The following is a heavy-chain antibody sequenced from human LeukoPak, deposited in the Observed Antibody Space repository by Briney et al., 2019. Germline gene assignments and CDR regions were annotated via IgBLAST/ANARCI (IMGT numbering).Heavy chain of an antibody. CDR3: ARAGRSGYFQH. Sequence: PGGSLRLSRAASGFTFSSYSMNWVRQAPGKGLEWVSPISSSSSYIYYADSVKGRFTISRDNAKNSLYLQMNSLRAEDTAVYYCARAGRSGYFQHWGQGTLVTVSS. D-gene: IGHD2-15*01. V-gene: IGHV3-21*01. CDR1: GFTFSSYS. CDR2: ISSSSSYI. J-gene: IGHJ1*01.